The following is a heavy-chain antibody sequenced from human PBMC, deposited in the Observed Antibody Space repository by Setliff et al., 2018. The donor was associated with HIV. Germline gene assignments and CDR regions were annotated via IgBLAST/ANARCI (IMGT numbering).Heavy chain of an antibody. J-gene: IGHJ4*02. Sequence: GASVKVSCKASGGTFSSYAISWVRQAPGQGLEWMGIINPAGNPTSYAQKFQGRLTMTRDTSTSTAYMELSSLRSEDAAVYYCARDYYDSSGYIFFPGLPDYWGQGTLVTVSS. V-gene: IGHV1-46*01. CDR2: INPAGNPT. CDR3: ARDYYDSSGYIFFPGLPDY. CDR1: GGTFSSYA. D-gene: IGHD3-22*01.